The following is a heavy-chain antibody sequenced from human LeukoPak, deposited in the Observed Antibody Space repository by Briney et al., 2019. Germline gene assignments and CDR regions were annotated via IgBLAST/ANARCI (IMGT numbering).Heavy chain of an antibody. CDR3: ARGRGHVGYCSSTSCRRQYNWFDP. V-gene: IGHV4-59*08. CDR2: IYYSGST. Sequence: PSETLSLTCTVSGGSMTSHYWSWIRQPPGKGLEWIGYIYYSGSTNYNPSLKSRVTISVDTSKNQFSLKLSSVTAADTAVYYCARGRGHVGYCSSTSCRRQYNWFDPWGQGTLVTVSS. CDR1: GGSMTSHY. J-gene: IGHJ5*02. D-gene: IGHD2-2*01.